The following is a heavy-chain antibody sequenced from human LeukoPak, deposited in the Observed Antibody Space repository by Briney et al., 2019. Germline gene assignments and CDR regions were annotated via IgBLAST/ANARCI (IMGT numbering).Heavy chain of an antibody. CDR3: ARDIELLWFGELGFDAFDI. V-gene: IGHV1-18*01. Sequence: ASVKVSCKASGYTFTSYGISWVRQAPGQGLEWMGWISAYNGNTNYAQKLQGRVTMTTDTSTSTAYMELRSLRSDDTAVYYRARDIELLWFGELGFDAFDIWGQGTMVTVSS. CDR2: ISAYNGNT. CDR1: GYTFTSYG. D-gene: IGHD3-10*01. J-gene: IGHJ3*02.